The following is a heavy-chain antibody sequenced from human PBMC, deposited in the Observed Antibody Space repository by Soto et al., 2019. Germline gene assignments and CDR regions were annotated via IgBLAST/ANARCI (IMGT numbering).Heavy chain of an antibody. CDR2: IIPILGIA. J-gene: IGHJ3*02. CDR1: GVTFSSYT. Sequence: ASVKVSCKASGVTFSSYTISWVRQAPGQGLEWMGRIIPILGIANYAQKFQGRVTITADKSTSTAYMELRSLTSDDTAIYYCAILAGAPAFDIWGQGTMVTVSS. D-gene: IGHD3-3*02. CDR3: AILAGAPAFDI. V-gene: IGHV1-69*02.